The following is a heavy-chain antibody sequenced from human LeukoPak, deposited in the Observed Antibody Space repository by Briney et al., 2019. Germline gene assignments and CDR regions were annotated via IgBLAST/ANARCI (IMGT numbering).Heavy chain of an antibody. V-gene: IGHV4-38-2*01. J-gene: IGHJ4*02. D-gene: IGHD1-7*01. CDR1: GGSFSSYY. Sequence: SETLSLTCAVYGGSFSSYYWGWIRQPPGKGLEWIGSIYHSGSTYYNPSLKSRVTISVDTSKNQFSLKLSSVTAADTAMYYCARRLSATELGHVDYWGQGTLVTVSS. CDR3: ARRLSATELGHVDY. CDR2: IYHSGST.